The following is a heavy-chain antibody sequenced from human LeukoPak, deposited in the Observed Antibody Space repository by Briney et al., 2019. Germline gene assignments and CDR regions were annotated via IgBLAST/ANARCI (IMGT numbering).Heavy chain of an antibody. Sequence: SETLSLTCTVSGGSISGYCWSWIRQPPGKGLEWVGYISYSGSTNYNPSLKSRVTISVDTSKNQFSLKLSSVTAADTAIYYCARDGRAGSLFAYWGQGTLVTVSS. V-gene: IGHV4-59*01. J-gene: IGHJ4*02. CDR2: ISYSGST. CDR3: ARDGRAGSLFAY. D-gene: IGHD6-19*01. CDR1: GGSISGYC.